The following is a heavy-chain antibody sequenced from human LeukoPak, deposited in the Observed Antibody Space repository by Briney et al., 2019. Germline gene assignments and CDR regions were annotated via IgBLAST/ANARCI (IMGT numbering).Heavy chain of an antibody. V-gene: IGHV4-4*07. Sequence: SETLSLTCTVSSGSISSSYWSWIRQPAGKGLEWIGHISTSGSTNSNPSLKSRVTMSVDTSKKQFSLKLYSVTAADTAVYYCARVYGYSYGYYFDYWGQGTLVTVSS. J-gene: IGHJ4*02. CDR3: ARVYGYSYGYYFDY. D-gene: IGHD5-18*01. CDR2: ISTSGST. CDR1: SGSISSSY.